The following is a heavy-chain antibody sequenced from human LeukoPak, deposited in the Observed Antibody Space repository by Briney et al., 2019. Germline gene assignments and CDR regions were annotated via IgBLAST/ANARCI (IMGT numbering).Heavy chain of an antibody. Sequence: SQTLSLTCAISGDSVSSNSAAWHWIRQSPSRGLEWLGRTYYRSKWYNDYAVSVKSRITINPDTSKNQFPLQLNSVTPEDTAVYYCARNPRITMVRGAALYYFDYWGQGTLVTVSS. V-gene: IGHV6-1*01. J-gene: IGHJ4*02. CDR1: GDSVSSNSAA. CDR2: TYYRSKWYN. D-gene: IGHD3-10*01. CDR3: ARNPRITMVRGAALYYFDY.